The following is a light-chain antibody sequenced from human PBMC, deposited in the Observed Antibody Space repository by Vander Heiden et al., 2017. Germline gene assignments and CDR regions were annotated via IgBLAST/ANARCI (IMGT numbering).Light chain of an antibody. V-gene: IGLV1-47*01. CDR3: ATWDDSLSGLV. J-gene: IGLJ3*02. CDR2: RNN. Sequence: QSVLTQPPSASGTPGQRVTISCSGSSSNIGTSYVYWYQQLPGTAPKVLIYRNNQRPSGVPDRFSGSKSGTSASLAISGLRSEDEADYHCATWDDSLSGLVFGGGTKLTVL. CDR1: SSNIGTSY.